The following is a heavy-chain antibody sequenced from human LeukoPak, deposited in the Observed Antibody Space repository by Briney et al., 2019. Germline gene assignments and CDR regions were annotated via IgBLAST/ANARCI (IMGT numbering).Heavy chain of an antibody. CDR1: GGSISSGSYF. Sequence: SQTLSLTCTVSGGSISSGSYFWSWIRQPAGKGLEWIGRIYTSGNTNYNPSLKSRVTMSVDTSKNQFSLKLSSVTAADTAVYYCARGYVSSGYYFPFDYWGQGTLVTVSS. J-gene: IGHJ4*02. V-gene: IGHV4-61*02. D-gene: IGHD3-22*01. CDR2: IYTSGNT. CDR3: ARGYVSSGYYFPFDY.